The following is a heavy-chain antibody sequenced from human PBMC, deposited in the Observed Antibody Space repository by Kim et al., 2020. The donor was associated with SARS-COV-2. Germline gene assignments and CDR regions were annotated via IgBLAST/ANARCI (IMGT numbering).Heavy chain of an antibody. V-gene: IGHV3-48*03. CDR3: AVEMATYYYYYYGMDF. D-gene: IGHD5-12*01. Sequence: GGSLRLSCAASGFTFSSYEMNWVRQAPGKGLELVSYISSSGSTIYYADSVKGRFTISSDNAKNSLYLQMNSLRAEDKAVYYCAVEMATYYYYYYGMDFWGQGTTVTVSS. CDR2: ISSSGSTI. CDR1: GFTFSSYE. J-gene: IGHJ6*02.